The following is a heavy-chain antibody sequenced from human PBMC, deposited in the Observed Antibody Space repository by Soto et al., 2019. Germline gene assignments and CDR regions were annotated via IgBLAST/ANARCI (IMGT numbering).Heavy chain of an antibody. Sequence: QVQLVESGGGVVQPGESLRLACEASGFVFSRFGMHWVRQAPGKGLEWVAVIWYDGNNKYYGDSVKGRFTISRDNSKNTVYLQMSRLGVDDTAVYYCVRVDGTAAAGPYYHYALDVWGQGTTVTVSS. CDR1: GFVFSRFG. CDR2: IWYDGNNK. V-gene: IGHV3-33*08. CDR3: VRVDGTAAAGPYYHYALDV. D-gene: IGHD6-13*01. J-gene: IGHJ6*02.